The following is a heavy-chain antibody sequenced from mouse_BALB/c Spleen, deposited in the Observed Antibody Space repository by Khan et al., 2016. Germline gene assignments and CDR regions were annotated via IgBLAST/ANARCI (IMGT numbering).Heavy chain of an antibody. D-gene: IGHD2-1*01. CDR1: GFNIKDTY. CDR2: IDPANGNT. CDR3: ARRDYYGNYEGVLMDY. V-gene: IGHV14-3*02. J-gene: IGHJ4*01. Sequence: EVQLQESGAELVKPGASVKLSCTASGFNIKDTYMHWVKQRPEQGLEWIGRIDPANGNTKYDPKFQGKATITADTSSNTAYLQLSSLTSEDTAVYYCARRDYYGNYEGVLMDYWGQGTSVTVSS.